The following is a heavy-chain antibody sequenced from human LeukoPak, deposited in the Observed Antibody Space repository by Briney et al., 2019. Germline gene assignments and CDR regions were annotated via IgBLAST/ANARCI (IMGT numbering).Heavy chain of an antibody. D-gene: IGHD1-7*01. J-gene: IGHJ6*02. CDR2: IYYSGST. V-gene: IGHV4-59*08. Sequence: SETLSLTCTVSGGSISSYYWSRIRQPPGKGLEWIGYIYYSGSTNYNPSLKSRVTISVDTSKNQFSLKLSSVTAADTAVYYCARHDIQTGTAYYYYGMDVWGQGTTVTVSS. CDR1: GGSISSYY. CDR3: ARHDIQTGTAYYYYGMDV.